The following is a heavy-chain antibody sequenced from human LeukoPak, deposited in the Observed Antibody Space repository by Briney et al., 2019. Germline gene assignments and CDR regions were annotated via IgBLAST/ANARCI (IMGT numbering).Heavy chain of an antibody. Sequence: PSETLSLTCTVSGGSISSYYWSWIRQPAGKGLEWIGRIYTSGSTNYNPSLKSRVTMSVDTSKNQFSLKLSSVTAADTAVYYCARAPHCGGNCYQFDYWGQGTQVTVSS. D-gene: IGHD2-21*02. CDR1: GGSISSYY. J-gene: IGHJ4*02. CDR3: ARAPHCGGNCYQFDY. CDR2: IYTSGST. V-gene: IGHV4-4*07.